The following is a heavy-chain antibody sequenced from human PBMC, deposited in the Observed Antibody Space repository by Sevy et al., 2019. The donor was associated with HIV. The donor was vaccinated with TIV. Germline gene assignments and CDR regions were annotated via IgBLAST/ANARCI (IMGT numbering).Heavy chain of an antibody. CDR3: AKESHPYSSGWPFDD. J-gene: IGHJ4*02. V-gene: IGHV3-30*18. CDR2: IAYDGSNK. CDR1: GFTFSSYG. D-gene: IGHD6-19*01. Sequence: GGSLRLSCAASGFTFSSYGMHWVRQAPGKELEWVAVIAYDGSNKYYADSVKGRFTISRDNSKNTLYLQMNSLRAEDTAVYYCAKESHPYSSGWPFDDWGQGTLVTVSS.